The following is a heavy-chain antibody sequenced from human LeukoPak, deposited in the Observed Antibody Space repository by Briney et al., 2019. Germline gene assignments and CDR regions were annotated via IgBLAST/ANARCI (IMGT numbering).Heavy chain of an antibody. Sequence: SETLSLTCTVSGGSISSYYWSWIRQPPGKGLEWIGEINHSGSTNYNPSLKSRVTISVDTSKNQFSLKLSSVTAADTAVYYCARRWVYDKRAFDAWGQGTMVTVSS. CDR3: ARRWVYDKRAFDA. CDR1: GGSISSYY. J-gene: IGHJ3*01. CDR2: INHSGST. V-gene: IGHV4-34*01. D-gene: IGHD3-16*01.